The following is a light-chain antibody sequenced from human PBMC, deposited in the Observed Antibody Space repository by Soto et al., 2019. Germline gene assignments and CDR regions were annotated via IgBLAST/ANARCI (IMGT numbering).Light chain of an antibody. V-gene: IGKV1-5*01. J-gene: IGKJ4*01. CDR1: QSISSW. Sequence: KQMTQSPSTLSASVGDRVTITCRASQSISSWLAWYQQKPGKAPKLLIYDASSLESGVPSRFSGSGSGTEFTLTINSLQSEDFAVYYCQQYDAWPLTFGGGTKVDIK. CDR2: DAS. CDR3: QQYDAWPLT.